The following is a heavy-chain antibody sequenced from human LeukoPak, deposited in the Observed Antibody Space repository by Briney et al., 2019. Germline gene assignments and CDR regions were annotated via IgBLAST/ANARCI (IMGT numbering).Heavy chain of an antibody. CDR2: INAGNGNT. J-gene: IGHJ6*02. CDR1: GYTFTSYA. V-gene: IGHV1-3*01. CDR3: ARPYYYDSSGYPIYYYYGMDV. Sequence: GASVKVSCKASGYTFTSYAMHWVRQAPGQRLEWMGWINAGNGNTKYSQKFQGRVTITRDTSASTAYMELSSLRSEDTAVYYCARPYYYDSSGYPIYYYYGMDVWGQGTTVTVSS. D-gene: IGHD3-22*01.